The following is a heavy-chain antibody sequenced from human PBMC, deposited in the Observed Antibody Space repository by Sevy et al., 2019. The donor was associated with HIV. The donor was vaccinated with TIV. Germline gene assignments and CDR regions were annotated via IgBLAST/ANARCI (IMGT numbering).Heavy chain of an antibody. CDR1: GYTFASEG. Sequence: GPVKVSCKASGYTFASEGISWVRQAPGQGLEWMGWIGAYNGNANSAQKLQGRVTMTTDTSTSTAYMELSSLRSDDTAIYYCARVPTYYYGSATYFESWGQGTLVTVSS. V-gene: IGHV1-18*01. J-gene: IGHJ4*02. CDR2: IGAYNGNA. D-gene: IGHD3-10*01. CDR3: ARVPTYYYGSATYFES.